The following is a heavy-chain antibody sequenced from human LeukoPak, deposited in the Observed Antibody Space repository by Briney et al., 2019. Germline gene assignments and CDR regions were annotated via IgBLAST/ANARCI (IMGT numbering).Heavy chain of an antibody. CDR2: ISAYNGNT. CDR1: GYTFTGYY. V-gene: IGHV1-18*04. Sequence: ASVKVSCKASGYTFTGYYIHWVRQAPGQGLEWMGWISAYNGNTNYAQKLQGRVTMTTDTSTSTAYMELRSLRSDDTAVYYCAREVMVRGVSAHDYWGQGTLVTVSS. D-gene: IGHD3-10*01. J-gene: IGHJ4*02. CDR3: AREVMVRGVSAHDY.